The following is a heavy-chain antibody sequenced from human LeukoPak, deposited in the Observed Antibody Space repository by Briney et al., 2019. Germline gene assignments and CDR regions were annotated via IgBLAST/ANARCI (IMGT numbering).Heavy chain of an antibody. J-gene: IGHJ4*02. CDR2: IKSKTDGGTT. CDR3: TTLMGYCSGGSCYPEFLDGY. Sequence: PGGSLRLSCAASGFTFSNAWMSWVRQAPGKGLEWVGRIKSKTDGGTTDYAAPVKGRFTISRDDSKNTLYLQMNSLKTEDTAVYYCTTLMGYCSGGSCYPEFLDGYWGQGTLVTVSS. D-gene: IGHD2-15*01. CDR1: GFTFSNAW. V-gene: IGHV3-15*01.